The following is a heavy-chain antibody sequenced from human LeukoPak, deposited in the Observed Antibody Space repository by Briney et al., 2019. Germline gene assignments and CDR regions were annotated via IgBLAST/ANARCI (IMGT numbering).Heavy chain of an antibody. V-gene: IGHV2-5*08. CDR3: AHRRYDFWSGSPGFFDY. CDR1: GGSISSGDYY. CDR2: IYWDDDK. D-gene: IGHD3-3*01. Sequence: TLSLTCTVSGGSISSGDYYWSWIRQPPGKALEWLALIYWDDDKRYSPSLKSRLTITKDTSKNQVVLTMTNMDPVDTATYYCAHRRYDFWSGSPGFFDYWGQGTLVTVSS. J-gene: IGHJ4*02.